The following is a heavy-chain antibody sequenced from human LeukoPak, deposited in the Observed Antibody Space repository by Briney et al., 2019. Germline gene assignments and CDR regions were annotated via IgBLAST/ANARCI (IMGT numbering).Heavy chain of an antibody. CDR3: ARAPGYSSSWYGGGDYYYYMDV. D-gene: IGHD6-13*01. J-gene: IGHJ6*03. V-gene: IGHV5-51*01. Sequence: GESLKISCKGSGYSFTSYWIGRVRQMPGKGQEWIGIIYPGFYDTRYSPSFQRQVTISADKSISTAYLQWSTLKPSDTAMYYCARAPGYSSSWYGGGDYYYYMDVWGKGTTVTVSS. CDR1: GYSFTSYW. CDR2: IYPGFYDT.